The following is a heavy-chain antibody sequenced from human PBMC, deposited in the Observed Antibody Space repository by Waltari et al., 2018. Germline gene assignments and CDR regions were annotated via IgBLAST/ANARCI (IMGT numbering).Heavy chain of an antibody. CDR3: ARGTVTVSSHPGEVDV. D-gene: IGHD4-4*01. Sequence: RFTISSDNAKNSLYLQMNSLRAEDTAVYYCARGTVTVSSHPGEVDVWGKGTTVTVSS. J-gene: IGHJ6*04. V-gene: IGHV3-11*04.